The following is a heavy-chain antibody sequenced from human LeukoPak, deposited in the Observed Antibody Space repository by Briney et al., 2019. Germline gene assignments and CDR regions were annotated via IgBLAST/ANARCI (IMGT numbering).Heavy chain of an antibody. CDR1: GGSISSRHYF. J-gene: IGHJ6*02. CDR3: ARLDNSGYYTLDV. Sequence: SETLSLTCTVSGGSISSRHYFWGWIRQPPGNGLEWIGSVYYSGSTYYSPSLKSRVTLSVDTSTNQFSLKLNSVTAADTAVYYCARLDNSGYYTLDVWGQGTTVTVPS. D-gene: IGHD3-22*01. CDR2: VYYSGST. V-gene: IGHV4-39*01.